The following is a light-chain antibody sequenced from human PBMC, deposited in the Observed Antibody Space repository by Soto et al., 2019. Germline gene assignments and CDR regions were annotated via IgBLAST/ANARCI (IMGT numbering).Light chain of an antibody. V-gene: IGLV3-25*03. CDR3: QAADSSGTYRV. Sequence: SYELTQPPSVSVSPGQTARIICSGDALAKQIAYWYQQKPGQAPVLGIYKDSERPSGIPERFSGSNSGTTVTLTISGVQAEDEADYYCQAADSSGTYRVFGGGTKLTVL. CDR2: KDS. CDR1: ALAKQI. J-gene: IGLJ2*01.